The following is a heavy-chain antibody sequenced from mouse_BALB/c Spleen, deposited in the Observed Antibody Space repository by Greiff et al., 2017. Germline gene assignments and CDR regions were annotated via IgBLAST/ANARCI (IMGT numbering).Heavy chain of an antibody. CDR1: GFTFSSYA. CDR3: ARDPYRYDYCDY. Sequence: EVMLVESGGGLVKPGGSLKLSCAASGFTFSSYAMSWVRQTPEKRLEWVASISSGGSTYYPDSVKGRFTISRDNARNILYLQMSSLRSEDTAMYYCARDPYRYDYCDYWGQGTTLTVSS. CDR2: ISSGGST. D-gene: IGHD2-14*01. J-gene: IGHJ2*01. V-gene: IGHV5-6-5*01.